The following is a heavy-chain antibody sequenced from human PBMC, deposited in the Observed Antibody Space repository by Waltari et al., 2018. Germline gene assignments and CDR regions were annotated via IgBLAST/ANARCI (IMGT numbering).Heavy chain of an antibody. D-gene: IGHD3-10*01. J-gene: IGHJ4*02. V-gene: IGHV3-48*01. Sequence: EVQLVESGGGLVQPGGSLRLSCAASGFTFSSYSMNWVRQAPGKGLEWVSYISSSSSTIYYADSVKGRFTISRDNAKNSLYLQMNSLRAEDTAVYYCARDMDRTPGYWGQGTLVTVSS. CDR1: GFTFSSYS. CDR3: ARDMDRTPGY. CDR2: ISSSSSTI.